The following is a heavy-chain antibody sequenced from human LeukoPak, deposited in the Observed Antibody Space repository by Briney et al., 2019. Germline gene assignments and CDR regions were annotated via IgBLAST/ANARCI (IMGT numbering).Heavy chain of an antibody. CDR3: ARHDSSGWFQFDY. Sequence: SGTLSLTCTVSGGSINSYYWSWIRQPPGKGLEGIGYIYYSGSTNYSPSLKSRVTISVDTSKNQFSLKLSSVTAADTAVYYCARHDSSGWFQFDYWGQGTLVTVSS. D-gene: IGHD6-19*01. CDR1: GGSINSYY. V-gene: IGHV4-59*01. CDR2: IYYSGST. J-gene: IGHJ4*02.